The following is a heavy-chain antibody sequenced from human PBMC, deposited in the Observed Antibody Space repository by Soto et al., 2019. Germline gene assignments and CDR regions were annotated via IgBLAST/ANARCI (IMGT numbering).Heavy chain of an antibody. CDR1: GFTFSSYS. Sequence: EVQLVESGGGLVKPGGSLRLSCAASGFTFSSYSMNWVRQAPGKGLEWVSSISSSSSYIYYADSVTGGFTISRDNAKNSLYLQMNSMRAEDTAVYYWARGEGGSSSDYWGHGTLVTVSS. V-gene: IGHV3-21*01. CDR3: ARGEGGSSSDY. J-gene: IGHJ4*01. D-gene: IGHD6-6*01. CDR2: ISSSSSYI.